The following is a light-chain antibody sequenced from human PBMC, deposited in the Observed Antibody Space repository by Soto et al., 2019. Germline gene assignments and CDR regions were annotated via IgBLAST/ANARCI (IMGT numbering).Light chain of an antibody. J-gene: IGKJ3*01. CDR3: QQLDSYPLT. Sequence: IQLTQSPSSLSASVGDRVTNTCRASQGISSYLAWYQQKPGKAPKLLIYAASTLQSGVPSRFSGSGSETDFTLTISSLQPEDFATYYCQQLDSYPLTFGPGTKVDLK. CDR1: QGISSY. V-gene: IGKV1-9*01. CDR2: AAS.